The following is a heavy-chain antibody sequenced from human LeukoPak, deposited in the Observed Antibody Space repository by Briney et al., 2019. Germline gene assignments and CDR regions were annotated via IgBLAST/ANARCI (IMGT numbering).Heavy chain of an antibody. D-gene: IGHD6-19*01. Sequence: GGSLRLSCAASGFTFSDYYMSWIRQAPGKGLEWVAVISYDGSNKYYADSVKGRFTISRDNSKNTLYLQMNSLRAEDTAVYCCARDSGIAVRLFDYWGQGTLVTVSS. V-gene: IGHV3-30*03. CDR3: ARDSGIAVRLFDY. CDR2: ISYDGSNK. CDR1: GFTFSDYY. J-gene: IGHJ4*02.